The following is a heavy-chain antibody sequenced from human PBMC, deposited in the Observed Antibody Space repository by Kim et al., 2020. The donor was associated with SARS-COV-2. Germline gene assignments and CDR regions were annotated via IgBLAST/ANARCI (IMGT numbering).Heavy chain of an antibody. D-gene: IGHD3-10*01. J-gene: IGHJ6*02. Sequence: FQGRVTITRDTSASTAYMELSSLRSEDTAVYYCARDGGLLWFGENYGMDVWGQGTTVTVSS. V-gene: IGHV1-3*01. CDR3: ARDGGLLWFGENYGMDV.